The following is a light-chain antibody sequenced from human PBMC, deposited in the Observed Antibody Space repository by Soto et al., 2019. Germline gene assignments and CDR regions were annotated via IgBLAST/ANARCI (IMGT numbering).Light chain of an antibody. CDR3: QQYGSSGT. Sequence: EIVLTQSPGTLSLSPGERATLSCRASQSVSSSYLAWYQQKPGQAPRLLIYGASSRATGIPDRFSGSGSWTEFTLTISRLEPEDFAVYYCQQYGSSGTFGQGTKVDIK. CDR2: GAS. V-gene: IGKV3-20*01. CDR1: QSVSSSY. J-gene: IGKJ1*01.